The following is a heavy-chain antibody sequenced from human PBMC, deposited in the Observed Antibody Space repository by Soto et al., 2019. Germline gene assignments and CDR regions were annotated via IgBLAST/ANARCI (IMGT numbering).Heavy chain of an antibody. J-gene: IGHJ4*02. V-gene: IGHV3-11*01. D-gene: IGHD3-10*01. CDR3: ESHPYYYASGY. CDR1: GFIFSDLY. Sequence: AGGSLRLSCAASGFIFSDLYMTWIRQAPGKGLEWLSYISGGGETIHYADSVKGRFTVSRDNARRSLYLQMNSLRAEDTAVYYCESHPYYYASGYWGQGTLVTVSS. CDR2: ISGGGETI.